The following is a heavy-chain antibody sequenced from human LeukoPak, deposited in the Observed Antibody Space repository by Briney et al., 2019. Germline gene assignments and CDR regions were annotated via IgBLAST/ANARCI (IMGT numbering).Heavy chain of an antibody. V-gene: IGHV3-7*01. D-gene: IGHD3-10*01. CDR1: GFTFSTYW. Sequence: GGSLRLSCAASGFTFSTYWMSWVRQAPGKGPEWVANIKEDGSEAYYMDSVRGRSTISRDNAETSLHLQMDSLRAEDTAVYYCFRDDGPGTWGQGTLVTVSS. CDR3: FRDDGPGT. CDR2: IKEDGSEA. J-gene: IGHJ5*02.